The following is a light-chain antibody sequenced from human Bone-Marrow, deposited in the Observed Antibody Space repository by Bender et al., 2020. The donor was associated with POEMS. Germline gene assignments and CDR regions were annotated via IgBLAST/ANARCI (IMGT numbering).Light chain of an antibody. V-gene: IGLV2-14*03. Sequence: QSALTQPPSASGSLGQSVTISCTGTSSDVGAYDYVSWYQHHPGKAPKLLIYDVSNRPSGVSNRFSGSKSGNTASLTISGLQAEDEADYYCTSYTTSSTPVFGGGTKLTVL. J-gene: IGLJ3*02. CDR1: SSDVGAYDY. CDR3: TSYTTSSTPV. CDR2: DVS.